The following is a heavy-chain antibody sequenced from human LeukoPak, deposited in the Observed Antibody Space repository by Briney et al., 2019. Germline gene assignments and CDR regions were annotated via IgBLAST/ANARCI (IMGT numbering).Heavy chain of an antibody. Sequence: PGGSLRLSCAASGFTFSSYAMSWVRQAPGKGLEWVSAISGSGGSTYYADSVKGRFTISRDNSKNTLYLQMNSLRAEDTAVYYCAKVAVVVVVPAAIRWFDPWGQGTLVTVSP. CDR1: GFTFSSYA. V-gene: IGHV3-23*01. CDR3: AKVAVVVVVPAAIRWFDP. D-gene: IGHD2-2*02. CDR2: ISGSGGST. J-gene: IGHJ5*02.